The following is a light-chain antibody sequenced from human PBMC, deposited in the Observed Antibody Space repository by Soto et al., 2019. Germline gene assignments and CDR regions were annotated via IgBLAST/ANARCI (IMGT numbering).Light chain of an antibody. CDR1: SSNIGAGYD. Sequence: QSVLTQPPSVSGAPGQRVTISCTGISSNIGAGYDVHWYQQRPGTAPKLLIFGNINRPSGVPDRFSGSKSGTSASLAITGPQAEDEGDYYCQSYDRTLSARYVYGTGTRSP. CDR2: GNI. CDR3: QSYDRTLSARYV. V-gene: IGLV1-40*01. J-gene: IGLJ1*01.